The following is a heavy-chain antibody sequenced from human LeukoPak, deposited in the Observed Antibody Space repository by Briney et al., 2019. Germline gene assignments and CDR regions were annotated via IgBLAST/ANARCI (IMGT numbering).Heavy chain of an antibody. V-gene: IGHV1-8*01. D-gene: IGHD6-19*01. CDR3: ARAGRGSGWPNYYYYGMDV. J-gene: IGHJ6*02. CDR1: GYTFTGYD. CDR2: MNPNSGNT. Sequence: ASVKVSCKASGYTFTGYDINWVRRATGQGLEWMGWMNPNSGNTGYAQKFQGRVTMTRNTSISTAYMELSSLRSEDTAVYYCARAGRGSGWPNYYYYGMDVWGQGTTVTVSS.